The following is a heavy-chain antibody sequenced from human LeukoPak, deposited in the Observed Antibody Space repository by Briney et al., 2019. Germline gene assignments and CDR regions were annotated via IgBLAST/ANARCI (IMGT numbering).Heavy chain of an antibody. J-gene: IGHJ4*02. CDR1: GFTFSTYA. V-gene: IGHV3-30*04. CDR2: ISSDGKSR. Sequence: GGSLGLSCAASGFTFSTYAFHWVRQAPGTGLEWVAVISSDGKSRIYADSVKGRFTISRDNSKNRLFLQMNSLRTEDTAVYYCARDPMADFDYWGQGALVTVSS. D-gene: IGHD2-8*01. CDR3: ARDPMADFDY.